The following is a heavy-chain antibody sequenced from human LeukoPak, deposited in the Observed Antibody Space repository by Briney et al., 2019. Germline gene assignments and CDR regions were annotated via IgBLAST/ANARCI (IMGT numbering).Heavy chain of an antibody. D-gene: IGHD2-2*03. CDR3: ARGMDEFDY. J-gene: IGHJ4*02. Sequence: GASVKCSSKASGVTFSSYAISWVRQAPGQGLEWSGRIIPILGIANDAQKFQDRVTITEDQSTSTAYMEQSSLRCEDTAVYYCARGMDEFDYWGQGTLVTVSS. CDR2: IIPILGIA. CDR1: GVTFSSYA. V-gene: IGHV1-69*04.